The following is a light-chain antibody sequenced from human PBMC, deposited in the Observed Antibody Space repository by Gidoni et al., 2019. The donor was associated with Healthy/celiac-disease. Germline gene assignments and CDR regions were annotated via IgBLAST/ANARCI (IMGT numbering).Light chain of an antibody. CDR1: SGHSSYI. CDR2: LEGSGSY. J-gene: IGLJ2*01. Sequence: QPVLTQSSSASASLGSSVTLTCTLRSGHSSYIIAWHQTQPGKAPRSLMKLEGSGSYNMGRGVPDRFSGSSSGADGYLTISNLQFEDEADYSCETCDINTRVVSGGGPKLTVL. CDR3: ETCDINTRVV. V-gene: IGLV4-60*02.